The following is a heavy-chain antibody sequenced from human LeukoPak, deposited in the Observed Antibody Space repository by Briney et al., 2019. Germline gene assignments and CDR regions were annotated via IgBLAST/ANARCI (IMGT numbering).Heavy chain of an antibody. D-gene: IGHD1-1*01. Sequence: SETLSLTRTVSGGSMSPFYWSWIRQSPGKGLGWIGSIYYSGGTNYNPSLKSRVTISVDTSKNQFSLELSSVSAADTAVYYCAVNSTKHTFDIWGQGTMVTVSS. CDR3: AVNSTKHTFDI. J-gene: IGHJ3*02. CDR1: GGSMSPFY. V-gene: IGHV4-59*08. CDR2: IYYSGGT.